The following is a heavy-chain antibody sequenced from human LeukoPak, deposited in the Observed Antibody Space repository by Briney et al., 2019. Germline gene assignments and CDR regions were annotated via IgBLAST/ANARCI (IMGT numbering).Heavy chain of an antibody. V-gene: IGHV4-34*01. J-gene: IGHJ4*02. CDR1: GVSFSGYY. CDR3: ARHSPGSAGIDY. D-gene: IGHD6-25*01. CDR2: ISHGGRT. Sequence: SETLSLTCAVYGVSFSGYYWIWVRQPPGKGLEWIGEISHGGRTNYNPSLKSRVTISLDTFNNQFSLKLSSVTAADTAVYYCARHSPGSAGIDYRGRGTLVTVSS.